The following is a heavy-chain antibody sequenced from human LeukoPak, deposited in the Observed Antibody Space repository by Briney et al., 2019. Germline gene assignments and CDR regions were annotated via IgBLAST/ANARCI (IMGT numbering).Heavy chain of an antibody. CDR1: GYTFTIYD. V-gene: IGHV1-8*01. CDR3: ARGARGSYCSGGSCPYFDY. CDR2: VNPNSGHT. J-gene: IGHJ4*02. D-gene: IGHD2-15*01. Sequence: ASVTVSCQASGYTFTIYDINWVRAPTGPGLEWRGWVNPNSGHTGYAQKFQGRVTMTRHTSITTAYMELSSLTSDATAVYYCARGARGSYCSGGSCPYFDYWGQGTLVSVSS.